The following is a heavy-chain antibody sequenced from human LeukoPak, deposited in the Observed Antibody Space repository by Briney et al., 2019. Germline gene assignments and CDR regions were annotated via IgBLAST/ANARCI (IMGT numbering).Heavy chain of an antibody. D-gene: IGHD3-16*02. V-gene: IGHV3-9*01. CDR3: AKDIPRLGELSLSGFDY. Sequence: GRSLRLSCAASGFTFDDYAMHWVRQAPGKGLEWVSGISWNSGSIGYADSVKGRFTISRDNAKNSLYLQMNSLRAEDTALYYCAKDIPRLGELSLSGFDYWGQGTLVTVSS. CDR1: GFTFDDYA. J-gene: IGHJ4*02. CDR2: ISWNSGSI.